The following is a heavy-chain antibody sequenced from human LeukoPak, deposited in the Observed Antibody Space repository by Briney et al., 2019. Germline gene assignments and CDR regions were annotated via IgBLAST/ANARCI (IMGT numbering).Heavy chain of an antibody. V-gene: IGHV3-21*01. D-gene: IGHD3-16*01. CDR1: GFTFSSYS. J-gene: IGHJ4*01. Sequence: GGSLRLSCAASGFTFSSYSMNWVRQAPGKGLEWVSFISTSSSYIYYGDSVKGRFTISRDNAKNSLYLQMNSLRAEDTAVYYCARQGDDYWGHGTLVTVSS. CDR3: ARQGDDY. CDR2: ISTSSSYI.